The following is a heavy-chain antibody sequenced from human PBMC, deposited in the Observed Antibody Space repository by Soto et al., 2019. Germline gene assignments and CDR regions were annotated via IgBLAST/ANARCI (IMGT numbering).Heavy chain of an antibody. Sequence: QVQLVQSGAEVKNPWASVKVSCRASGYTLSNNYGISWVRQAPGQGLEWMGWINSYNGVTNNARKFQDRVTLTTDASTTTAYMELRSLRSDDTAIYYCARDRQNYGSLDYWGQGTLVTVSS. V-gene: IGHV1-18*01. D-gene: IGHD4-17*01. CDR2: INSYNGVT. CDR3: ARDRQNYGSLDY. J-gene: IGHJ4*02. CDR1: GYTLSNNYG.